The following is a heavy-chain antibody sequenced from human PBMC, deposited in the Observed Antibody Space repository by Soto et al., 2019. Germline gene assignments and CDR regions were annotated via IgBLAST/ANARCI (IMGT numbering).Heavy chain of an antibody. D-gene: IGHD5-12*01. V-gene: IGHV4-61*08. Sequence: SETLSLTCAVSGGSISSGGYCWSWVRKPPGKGLEWIGNIHYNGNTKYNPSLKSRVTMSLDTSKNQFSLRLISVTAADTAKYFCAREGNLGRWLQPLDFWGQGTLVTVSS. J-gene: IGHJ4*02. CDR3: AREGNLGRWLQPLDF. CDR2: IHYNGNT. CDR1: GGSISSGGYC.